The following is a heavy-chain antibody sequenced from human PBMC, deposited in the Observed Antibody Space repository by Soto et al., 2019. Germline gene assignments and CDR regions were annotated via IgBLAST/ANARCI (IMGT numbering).Heavy chain of an antibody. D-gene: IGHD4-17*01. CDR3: VKDRPTVVTPDWYFDL. CDR1: GFTFSSYA. V-gene: IGHV3-23*01. CDR2: INPSGGGT. Sequence: EVQLLESGGGLVQPGGSLRLSCAASGFTFSSYAMSWVRQAPGKGLEWVSAINPSGGGTFSADSVRGRFPIPRDNSYSTLYLQMNSLRAADTALYYCVKDRPTVVTPDWYFDLWGRGTLVTVSS. J-gene: IGHJ2*01.